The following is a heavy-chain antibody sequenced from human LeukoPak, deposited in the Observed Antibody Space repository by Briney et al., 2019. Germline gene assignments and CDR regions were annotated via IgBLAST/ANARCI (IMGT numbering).Heavy chain of an antibody. CDR2: TSATGGRS. CDR3: AKPVVPVAKPSWFDP. D-gene: IGHD2-2*01. Sequence: GGPLRLSCSVSGFTLNKYAVSWVRQAPGKGLEWVAATSATGGRSYYEDSVKGRFNISKDESKNTVFLEMNSLRVEDTAVYYCAKPVVPVAKPSWFDPWGQGTLVTVSS. J-gene: IGHJ5*02. CDR1: GFTLNKYA. V-gene: IGHV3-23*01.